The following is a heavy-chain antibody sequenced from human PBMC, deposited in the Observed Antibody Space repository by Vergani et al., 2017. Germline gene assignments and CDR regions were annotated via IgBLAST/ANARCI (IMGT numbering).Heavy chain of an antibody. CDR1: GFTFSSYG. J-gene: IGHJ4*02. CDR2: IWFDGSNT. Sequence: QVQLVESGGGVVQTGRSLRLSCAASGFTFSSYGMHWVRPAPGKGLEWVAFIWFDGSNTYYADSVKGRLTISRDNSKNTLYLQMNSLRAGETAVYFCARDAGEIVATTLFDYGGQGTLVTVSS. CDR3: ARDAGEIVATTLFDY. D-gene: IGHD5-12*01. V-gene: IGHV3-33*01.